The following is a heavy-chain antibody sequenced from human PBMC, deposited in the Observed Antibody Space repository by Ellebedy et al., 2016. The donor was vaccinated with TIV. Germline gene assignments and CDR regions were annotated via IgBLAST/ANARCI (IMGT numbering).Heavy chain of an antibody. CDR2: IKSKTDGGTT. CDR3: TTDRSHYYGSGPRGYYFDY. D-gene: IGHD3-10*01. J-gene: IGHJ4*02. V-gene: IGHV3-15*07. Sequence: GESLKISCAASGFTISNAWMSWVRQAPGKGLEWVGRIKSKTDGGTTDYAAPVKGRFTISRDDSKNTLYLQMNSLKTEDTAVYYCTTDRSHYYGSGPRGYYFDYWGQGTLVTVSS. CDR1: GFTISNAW.